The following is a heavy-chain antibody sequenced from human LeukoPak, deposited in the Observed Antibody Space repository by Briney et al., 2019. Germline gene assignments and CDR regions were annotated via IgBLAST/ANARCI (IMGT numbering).Heavy chain of an antibody. CDR2: IKPDGSED. CDR1: GLAFSNFW. Sequence: GGSLRLSCATSGLAFSNFWMYWVRQAPGKGLEWVASIKPDGSEDFYADSVKGRFNISRDNARNSLFLQMTNLKAEDTAVYYCAVDRRFKIFDYWGQGTLVTVSS. CDR3: AVDRRFKIFDY. V-gene: IGHV3-7*01. J-gene: IGHJ4*02. D-gene: IGHD5-24*01.